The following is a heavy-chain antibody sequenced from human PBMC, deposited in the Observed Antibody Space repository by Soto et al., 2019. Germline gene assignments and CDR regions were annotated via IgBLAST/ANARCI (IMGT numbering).Heavy chain of an antibody. J-gene: IGHJ4*02. Sequence: QVQLQESGPRLVKPSQTLSLTCTVSGGSIITGRYYWSWIRPPPGKGLEWIGYLSYIGSTYYNPSLKSRVTISIDTSKSQFSLKLTSVTAADTADYYCASNFGESSWSDFDYWGQGTLVTVSS. D-gene: IGHD3-10*01. CDR1: GGSIITGRYY. V-gene: IGHV4-30-4*01. CDR2: LSYIGST. CDR3: ASNFGESSWSDFDY.